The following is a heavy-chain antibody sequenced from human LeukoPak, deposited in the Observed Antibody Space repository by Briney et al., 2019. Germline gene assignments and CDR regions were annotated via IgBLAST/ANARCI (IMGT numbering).Heavy chain of an antibody. CDR2: IIPIFGTA. CDR1: GGTFSSYA. D-gene: IGHD6-19*01. J-gene: IGHJ4*02. Sequence: GSSVKVSCKASGGTFSSYAISWVRQAPGQGLEWMGGIIPIFGTANYAQKFQGRVTITTDESTSTAYMELSSLRSEDTAVYYCAREGYSRGWESIPYYFDYWGQGTLVTVSS. CDR3: AREGYSRGWESIPYYFDY. V-gene: IGHV1-69*05.